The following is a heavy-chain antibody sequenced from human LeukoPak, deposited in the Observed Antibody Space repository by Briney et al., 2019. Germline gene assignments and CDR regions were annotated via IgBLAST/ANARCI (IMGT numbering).Heavy chain of an antibody. CDR2: INPNSGGT. CDR1: GYTFTDYY. J-gene: IGHJ4*02. Sequence: GASVKVSCKASGYTFTDYYIHWVRQAPGQGLEWMAWINPNSGGTYYAQNFHDRITLTRETSISTAYMELSRLRSDDTAIYYCARANALYCSSTSCLFDYWGQGTLVTVSS. V-gene: IGHV1-2*02. CDR3: ARANALYCSSTSCLFDY. D-gene: IGHD2-2*01.